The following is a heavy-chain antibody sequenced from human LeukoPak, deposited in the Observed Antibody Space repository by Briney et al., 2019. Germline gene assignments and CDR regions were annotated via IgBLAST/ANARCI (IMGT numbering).Heavy chain of an antibody. J-gene: IGHJ5*02. CDR3: VRRRGITPNWFDP. D-gene: IGHD3-10*01. Sequence: PSETLSLTCTVSGGSLSSSSYYWGWLRQPPGKGLEWLGNIYYSGTTHYNPSLKSRVTISIDTSKNQFSLKLSSVTAADTAVYYCVRRRGITPNWFDPWGQGTLVTVSS. V-gene: IGHV4-39*01. CDR2: IYYSGTT. CDR1: GGSLSSSSYY.